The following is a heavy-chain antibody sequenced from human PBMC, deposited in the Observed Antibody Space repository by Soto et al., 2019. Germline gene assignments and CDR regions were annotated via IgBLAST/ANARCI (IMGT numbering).Heavy chain of an antibody. CDR3: ARVRYDFWRGYYYYGMDV. Sequence: QVQLVESGGGVVQPGRSLRLSCAASGFTFSSYGMHWVRQAPGKGLEWVAVIWYDGSNKYYADSVKGRFTISRDNSKNTLYLQMNSLRAEDTAVYYCARVRYDFWRGYYYYGMDVWGQGTTVTVSS. J-gene: IGHJ6*02. V-gene: IGHV3-33*01. CDR1: GFTFSSYG. D-gene: IGHD3-3*01. CDR2: IWYDGSNK.